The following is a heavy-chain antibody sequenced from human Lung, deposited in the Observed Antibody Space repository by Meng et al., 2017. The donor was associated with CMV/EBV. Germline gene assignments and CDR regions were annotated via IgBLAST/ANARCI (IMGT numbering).Heavy chain of an antibody. CDR3: ARSPWSYYFDL. V-gene: IGHV6-1*01. Sequence: LXCAISGGSVSNNSDSWNWIRQSPSRGREWFGRTYYSSKWSNDYAVSLKSRITINPATSKNQFSLQLNSMTADDTAVYYCARSPWSYYFDLLGRGXLVTVSS. CDR1: GGSVSNNSDS. J-gene: IGHJ2*01. D-gene: IGHD2-8*01. CDR2: TYYSSKWSN.